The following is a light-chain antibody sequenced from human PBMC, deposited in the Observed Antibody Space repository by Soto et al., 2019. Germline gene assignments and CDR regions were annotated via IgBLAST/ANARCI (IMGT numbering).Light chain of an antibody. CDR3: EQYTSDYRI. V-gene: IGKV1-5*03. Sequence: GKRVDLGCRASQTISSWLAWYQQKPGKAPKLLIYKASTLKSGVPSRFSGRGSGTEFTLMITRLQSEDFAPYYWEQYTSDYRIFGQGTRLEIK. CDR2: KAS. J-gene: IGKJ5*01. CDR1: QTISSW.